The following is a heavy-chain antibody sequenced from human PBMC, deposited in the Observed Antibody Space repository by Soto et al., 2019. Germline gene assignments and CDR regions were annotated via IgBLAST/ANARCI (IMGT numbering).Heavy chain of an antibody. Sequence: QVQLVQSGAEVKKPGSSVRISCKASGGTFSRNTFSWVRQAPGQGPEWMGGIIPMFGTANYAQKFQGRVTVTADDSTSTAYMELRRLTSEDTAAYYCARQFVFDRSGHFYAYWGQGTLVTVSS. J-gene: IGHJ4*02. CDR1: GGTFSRNT. CDR2: IIPMFGTA. V-gene: IGHV1-69*01. CDR3: ARQFVFDRSGHFYAY. D-gene: IGHD3-22*01.